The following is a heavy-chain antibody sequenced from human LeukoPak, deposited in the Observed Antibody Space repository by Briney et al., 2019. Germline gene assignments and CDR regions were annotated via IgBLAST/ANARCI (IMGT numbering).Heavy chain of an antibody. Sequence: PGGSLRLSCAASGFTFSSYAMSWVRPAPGKGLEWVSAISGSGGSTYYADSVKGRFTISRDNSKNTLYLQMNSLRAEDTAVYYCAKLPKQWLATIEPYYFDYWGQGTLVTVSS. CDR2: ISGSGGST. CDR1: GFTFSSYA. D-gene: IGHD6-19*01. CDR3: AKLPKQWLATIEPYYFDY. J-gene: IGHJ4*02. V-gene: IGHV3-23*01.